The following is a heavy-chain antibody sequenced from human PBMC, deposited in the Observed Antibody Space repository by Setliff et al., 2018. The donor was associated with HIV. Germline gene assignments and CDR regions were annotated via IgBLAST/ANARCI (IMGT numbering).Heavy chain of an antibody. V-gene: IGHV4-39*01. CDR1: GGSITTTNYY. CDR3: ARIWGIPPLYYFDY. Sequence: SETLSLTCTVSGGSITTTNYYWGWVRQSPGKGLEWIGVIYYRGSAYYNLSLQGRVTFTRDTSASAAYMDLSSLRSEDTAVYYCARIWGIPPLYYFDYWGQGTLVTVSS. J-gene: IGHJ4*02. D-gene: IGHD3-16*01. CDR2: IYYRGSA.